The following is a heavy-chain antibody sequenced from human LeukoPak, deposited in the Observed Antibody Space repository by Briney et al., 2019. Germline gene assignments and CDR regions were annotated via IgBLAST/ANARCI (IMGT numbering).Heavy chain of an antibody. J-gene: IGHJ4*02. CDR1: GGSIRSYY. Sequence: PSETLSLTCTVSGGSIRSYYWSWIRQPPGKGLEWIGYIYYSGSGSTNYNSSLKSRVTISVDTSKNQFSLKLSSVTAADTAVYYCARRGRHGGSFDYWGQGTLVTVSS. D-gene: IGHD4-23*01. V-gene: IGHV4-59*08. CDR3: ARRGRHGGSFDY. CDR2: IYYSGSGST.